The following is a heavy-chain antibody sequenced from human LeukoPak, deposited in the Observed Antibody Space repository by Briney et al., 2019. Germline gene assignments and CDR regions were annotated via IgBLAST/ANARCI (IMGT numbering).Heavy chain of an antibody. Sequence: GGSLRLSCAASGFTFSSYEMNWVRQAPGKGLEWVSGISGSGISTYYADSVKGRFTISRDNSKNTLYLQMNSLRVEDTAVYYCAKSWNYYDSSGGDALDIWGQGTMVTVSS. D-gene: IGHD3-22*01. CDR1: GFTFSSYE. CDR2: ISGSGIST. J-gene: IGHJ3*02. CDR3: AKSWNYYDSSGGDALDI. V-gene: IGHV3-23*01.